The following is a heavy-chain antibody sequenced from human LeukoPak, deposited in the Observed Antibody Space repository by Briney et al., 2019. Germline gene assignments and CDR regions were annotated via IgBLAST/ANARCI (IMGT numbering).Heavy chain of an antibody. V-gene: IGHV4-4*09. CDR2: IFPSGSA. J-gene: IGHJ6*03. Sequence: SETLSLTCTVSAGSISSYYWTWIRQPPGKGLEWIGYIFPSGSAYYNPSLKTRVTISVDTSKNQFSLRLTSVTAADTAVYYCARRHHYSYFMDVWGKGTTVTVSS. CDR3: ARRHHYSYFMDV. CDR1: AGSISSYY.